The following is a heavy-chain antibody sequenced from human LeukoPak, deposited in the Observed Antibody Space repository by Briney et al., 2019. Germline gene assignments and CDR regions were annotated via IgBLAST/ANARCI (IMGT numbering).Heavy chain of an antibody. J-gene: IGHJ3*02. V-gene: IGHV4-59*11. Sequence: SETLSLTCTVSGGSISSHYWSWIRQPPGKGLEWIGYIYYSGSTNYNPSLKSRVTISVDTSKNQFSLKLSSVTAADTAVYYCARGVASNDFWSGYFLYDAFDIWGQGTIVTVSS. CDR1: GGSISSHY. CDR2: IYYSGST. D-gene: IGHD3-3*01. CDR3: ARGVASNDFWSGYFLYDAFDI.